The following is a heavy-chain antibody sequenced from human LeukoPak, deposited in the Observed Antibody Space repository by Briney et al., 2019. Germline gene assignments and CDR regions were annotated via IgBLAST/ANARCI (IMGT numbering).Heavy chain of an antibody. CDR3: ARGLGLTTPNWFDP. CDR1: GASISSYY. D-gene: IGHD2-15*01. CDR2: IDHSGST. Sequence: SETLSLTCTVSGASISSYYWSWIRQPPGKGLEWIGEIDHSGSTNYNPSLKSRVTISVDTSKNQFSLKLSSVTAADTAVYYCARGLGLTTPNWFDPWGQGTLVTVSS. V-gene: IGHV4-34*01. J-gene: IGHJ5*02.